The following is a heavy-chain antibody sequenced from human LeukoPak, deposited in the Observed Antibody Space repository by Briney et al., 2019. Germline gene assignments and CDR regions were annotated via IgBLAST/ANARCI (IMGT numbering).Heavy chain of an antibody. J-gene: IGHJ4*02. CDR1: GFAISTYW. CDR3: GRRYCSGATCYFDY. V-gene: IGHV3-74*01. CDR2: ISRDGSIT. Sequence: GGSLRLSCAASGFAISTYWMDWVRQAPGEGLVWLSHISRDGSITNYADSVKGRFTISRDNAKSTLSLQMNSLRAEDTGVYYCGRRYCSGATCYFDYWGQGTLVTVSS. D-gene: IGHD2-8*02.